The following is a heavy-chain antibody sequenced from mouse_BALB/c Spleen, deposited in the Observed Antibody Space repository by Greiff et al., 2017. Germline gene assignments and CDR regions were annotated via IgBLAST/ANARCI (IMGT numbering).Heavy chain of an antibody. CDR2: IWGDGST. J-gene: IGHJ4*01. CDR1: GFSLTGYG. D-gene: IGHD2-14*01. V-gene: IGHV2-6-7*01. CDR3: ARERYDGYYAMDY. Sequence: VHLVESGPGLVAPSQSLSITCTVSGFSLTGYGVNWVRQPPGKGLEWLGMIWGDGSTDYNSALKSRLSISKDNSKSQVFLKMNSLQTDDTARYYCARERYDGYYAMDYWGQGTSVTVSS.